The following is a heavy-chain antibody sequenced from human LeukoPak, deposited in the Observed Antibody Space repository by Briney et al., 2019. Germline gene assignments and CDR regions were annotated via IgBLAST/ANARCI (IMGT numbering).Heavy chain of an antibody. CDR2: VWFDGSNK. V-gene: IGHV3-33*01. Sequence: QTGGSLRLSCAASGFTFSSYGMHWVRQAPGTGLEWVALVWFDGSNKYYADSVKGRFTISRDNAKNSLYLQMNSLRAEDTAVYYCARGRYSGYDSLDYWGQGTLVTVSS. D-gene: IGHD5-12*01. J-gene: IGHJ4*02. CDR3: ARGRYSGYDSLDY. CDR1: GFTFSSYG.